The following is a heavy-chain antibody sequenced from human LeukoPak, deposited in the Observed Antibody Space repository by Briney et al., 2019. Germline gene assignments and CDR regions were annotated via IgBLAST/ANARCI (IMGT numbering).Heavy chain of an antibody. CDR2: VSYVGSYK. CDR1: GFTFSNFA. V-gene: IGHV3-30*04. D-gene: IGHD1-1*01. J-gene: IGHJ4*02. Sequence: GGSLRLSCAATGFTFSNFAMHWVRQAPGKGLEWVAVVSYVGSYKYYADSVKGRFTISRDNSKNTLYLQMNSLRAEDTAVYYCARAPGYGAAYYFDYWGQGTLVTVSS. CDR3: ARAPGYGAAYYFDY.